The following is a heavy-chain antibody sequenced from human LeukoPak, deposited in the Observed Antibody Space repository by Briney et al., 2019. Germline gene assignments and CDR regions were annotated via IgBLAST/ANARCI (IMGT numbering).Heavy chain of an antibody. Sequence: GGSLRLSCQASGFTFYMYAMSWVRQAPGKGLEWVASMCGTAGCTFYPDSVKGRFTISRYNSKNTLYLQMNSLRAEDTAVYYCAREGDSSGYGDYWGQGTLVTVSS. J-gene: IGHJ4*02. CDR2: MCGTAGCT. D-gene: IGHD3-22*01. CDR1: GFTFYMYA. V-gene: IGHV3-23*01. CDR3: AREGDSSGYGDY.